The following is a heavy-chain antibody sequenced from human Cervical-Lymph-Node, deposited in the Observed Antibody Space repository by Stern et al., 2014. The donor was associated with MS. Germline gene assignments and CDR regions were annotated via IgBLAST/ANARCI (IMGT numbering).Heavy chain of an antibody. CDR1: GFIFDDYA. D-gene: IGHD4-17*01. CDR2: ISWNSAII. CDR3: TKGGESTSDS. J-gene: IGHJ4*02. Sequence: VQLVESGGGLVQPGRSLRLSCAASGFIFDDYAMHWVRQAPGKGLEWVSTISWNSAIIGYADSLKGRFPISRDNAKNSLYLQMDSLRAEYTAFYYCTKGGESTSDSWGQGTLVTVSS. V-gene: IGHV3-9*01.